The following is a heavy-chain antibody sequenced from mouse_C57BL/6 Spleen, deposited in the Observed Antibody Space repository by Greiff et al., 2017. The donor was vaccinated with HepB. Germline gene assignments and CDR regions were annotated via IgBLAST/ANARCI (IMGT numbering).Heavy chain of an antibody. D-gene: IGHD3-2*02. Sequence: QVQLQQSGAELVRPGASVTLSCKASGYTFTDYEMHWVKQTPVHGLEWIGAIDPETGGTAYNQKFKGKAILTADKSSSTAYMELRSLTSEDSAVYYCTRGRQLRPEDYWGQGTTRTVSS. CDR1: GYTFTDYE. CDR3: TRGRQLRPEDY. V-gene: IGHV1-15*01. CDR2: IDPETGGT. J-gene: IGHJ2*01.